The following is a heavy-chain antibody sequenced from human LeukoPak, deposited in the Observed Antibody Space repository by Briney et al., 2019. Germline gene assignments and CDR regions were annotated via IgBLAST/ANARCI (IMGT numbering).Heavy chain of an antibody. CDR2: INPFGGDT. D-gene: IGHD6-19*01. J-gene: IGHJ4*02. Sequence: APVKRSCKASGYTFSSYYIHWVRQAPGQGLEWMGIINPFGGDTTYAQRFQGRVTLTSDTSTSTVDVELTSLRYEDTAVYYCARDGRYTSGWSFDYWGKGTPVSSSS. V-gene: IGHV1-46*01. CDR1: GYTFSSYY. CDR3: ARDGRYTSGWSFDY.